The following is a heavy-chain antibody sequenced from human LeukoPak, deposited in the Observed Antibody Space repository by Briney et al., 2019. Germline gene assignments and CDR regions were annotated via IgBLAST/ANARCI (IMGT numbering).Heavy chain of an antibody. CDR2: IYYSGST. V-gene: IGHV4-59*12. J-gene: IGHJ4*02. Sequence: SKTLSLTCTVSGGSISSYYWSWIRQPPGKGLEWIGYIYYSGSTNYNPSLKSRVTISVDTSKNQFSLKLSSVTAADTAVYYCAREGDGYKRGGYYFDYWGQGTLVTVSS. D-gene: IGHD5-12*01. CDR1: GGSISSYY. CDR3: AREGDGYKRGGYYFDY.